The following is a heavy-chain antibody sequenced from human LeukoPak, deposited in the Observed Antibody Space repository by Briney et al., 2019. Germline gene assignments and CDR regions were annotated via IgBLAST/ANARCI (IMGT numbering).Heavy chain of an antibody. CDR1: GYSFSNYW. V-gene: IGHV5-51*01. CDR3: ARHFGIRYWSFDL. D-gene: IGHD1-14*01. J-gene: IGHJ2*01. Sequence: VESLNISCKGSGYSFSNYWIGWVRQMPGKGLEWMGIIYPGDSDTRYSPSFQGQVTISADKHISTAYLPWSSLNAPHTAMYFCARHFGIRYWSFDLWGRGTLVTVSS. CDR2: IYPGDSDT.